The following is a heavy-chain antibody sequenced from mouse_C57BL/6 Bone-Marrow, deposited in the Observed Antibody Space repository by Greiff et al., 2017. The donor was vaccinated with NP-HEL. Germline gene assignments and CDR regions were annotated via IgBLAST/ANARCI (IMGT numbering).Heavy chain of an antibody. CDR2: IYPYNGVS. J-gene: IGHJ2*01. Sequence: DVQLQQSGPELVKPGASVKISCKASGYSFTGYYMHWVKQSHGNILDWIGYIYPYNGVSSYNQKFKGKATLTVDKSSSTAYMELRSLTSEDSAVYYCAREGFITTVVATDFDYWGQGTTLTVSS. CDR3: AREGFITTVVATDFDY. V-gene: IGHV1-31*01. CDR1: GYSFTGYY. D-gene: IGHD1-1*01.